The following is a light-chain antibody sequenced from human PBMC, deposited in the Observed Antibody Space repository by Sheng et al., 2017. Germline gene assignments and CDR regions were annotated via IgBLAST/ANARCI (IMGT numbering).Light chain of an antibody. V-gene: IGLV1-47*01. Sequence: QSVLTQPPSASGTPGQRVTISCSGSSSNIGGNYVSWYQQLPGAAPRLLIYRNIQRPSGVPDRFSGSKSGTSASLAISGLRSEDEADYYCCSYAGSYTVVFGGGTKLTVL. CDR3: CSYAGSYTVV. CDR1: SSNIGGNY. J-gene: IGLJ2*01. CDR2: RNI.